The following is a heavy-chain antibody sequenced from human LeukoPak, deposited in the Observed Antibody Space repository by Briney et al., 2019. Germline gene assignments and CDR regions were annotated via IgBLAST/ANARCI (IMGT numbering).Heavy chain of an antibody. J-gene: IGHJ5*02. CDR3: AREEGAQNSDVDTAMVYRPVNWFDP. V-gene: IGHV1-46*01. CDR2: INPSGGST. Sequence: ASVKVSCKASGYTFTSYYMHWVRQAPGQGLEWMGIINPSGGSTSYAQKFQGRVTMTRDTSTSTVYMELSSLRSEDTAVYYCAREEGAQNSDVDTAMVYRPVNWFDPWGQGTLVTVSS. D-gene: IGHD5-18*01. CDR1: GYTFTSYY.